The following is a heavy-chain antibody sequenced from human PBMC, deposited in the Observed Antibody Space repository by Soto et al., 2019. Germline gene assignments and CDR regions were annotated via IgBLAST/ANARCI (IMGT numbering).Heavy chain of an antibody. CDR3: VGSIGAFWFDP. CDR1: GFYISSGGYS. Sequence: PSETLSLTCAVSGFYISSGGYSWSWIRQPPGKGLEWIGYIYHSGSTYYNPSLKSRVTISVDRSKNQFSLKLSSVTAADTAVYYCVGSIGAFWFDPWGQGTLVTVSS. J-gene: IGHJ5*02. D-gene: IGHD5-12*01. V-gene: IGHV4-30-2*01. CDR2: IYHSGST.